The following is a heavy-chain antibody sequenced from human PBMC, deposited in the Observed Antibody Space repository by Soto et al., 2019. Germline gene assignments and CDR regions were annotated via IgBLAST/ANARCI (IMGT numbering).Heavy chain of an antibody. J-gene: IGHJ6*02. CDR2: LYHIGST. V-gene: IGHV4-38-2*01. CDR1: VYSISIGNY. Sequence: SETLSLTCAFSVYSISIGNYWAWIRQPPGRGLEWIGSLYHIGSTHYNTSLKSRVTISVDTSKNHFSLELSSVTAADTAIYYCRSSTSCYDESCVDVWGQGTMVTVSS. D-gene: IGHD2-2*01. CDR3: RSSTSCYDESCVDV.